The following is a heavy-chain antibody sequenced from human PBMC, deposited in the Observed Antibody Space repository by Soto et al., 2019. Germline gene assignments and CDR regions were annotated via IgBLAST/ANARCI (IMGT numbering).Heavy chain of an antibody. CDR2: ISWDSGVI. CDR3: VKDNVGVYCSGGSCYFDY. V-gene: IGHV3-9*01. D-gene: IGHD2-15*01. CDR1: GFSLDHYA. Sequence: EVHLVESGGGLAQPGRSLRLSCVASGFSLDHYAMHWVRQAPGKGLEWVYGISWDSGVIDYADSVRGRFTISRDNAKNSLYLQMTSLRADDTALYYCVKDNVGVYCSGGSCYFDYWGQGSLVTVSS. J-gene: IGHJ4*02.